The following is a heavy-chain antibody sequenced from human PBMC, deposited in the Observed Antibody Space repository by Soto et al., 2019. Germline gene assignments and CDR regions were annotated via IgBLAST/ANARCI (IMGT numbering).Heavy chain of an antibody. CDR2: IIPIFGTA. D-gene: IGHD2-2*01. J-gene: IGHJ3*02. V-gene: IGHV1-69*13. Sequence: GASVKVSCKASGGTFSSYAISWVRQAPGQGLEWMGGIIPIFGTANYAQKFQGRVTITADESTSTAYMELSSLRSEDTAVYYCARDMPRDDAFDIWGQGTMVTVS. CDR3: ARDMPRDDAFDI. CDR1: GGTFSSYA.